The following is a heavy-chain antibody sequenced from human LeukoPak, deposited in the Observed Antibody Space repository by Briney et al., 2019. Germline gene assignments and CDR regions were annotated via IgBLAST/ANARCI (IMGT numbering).Heavy chain of an antibody. V-gene: IGHV4-59*01. D-gene: IGHD4-17*01. J-gene: IGHJ4*02. Sequence: PSETLSLTCTVSGGAITGYYWSWIRQPPGKGLEWIGYIYYSGSTNYNPSLKSRVTMSVDTSKKQFSLKLSSGTAADTAVYYCARGRPPHDYGTLFDYWGQGTQVTVSS. CDR1: GGAITGYY. CDR2: IYYSGST. CDR3: ARGRPPHDYGTLFDY.